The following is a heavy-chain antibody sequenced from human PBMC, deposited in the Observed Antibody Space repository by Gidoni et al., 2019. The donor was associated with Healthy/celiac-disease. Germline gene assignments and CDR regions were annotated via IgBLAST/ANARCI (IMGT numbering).Heavy chain of an antibody. Sequence: QVQLVESGGGVVQPGRSLRLSCAASGFTFSSYGMHWVRQAPGKGLEWVAVIWYDGSNKYYADSVKGRFTISRDNSKNTLYLQMNSLRAEDTAVYYCARKRTNRYPLDYWGQGTLVTVSS. D-gene: IGHD1-1*01. CDR3: ARKRTNRYPLDY. CDR1: GFTFSSYG. V-gene: IGHV3-33*01. CDR2: IWYDGSNK. J-gene: IGHJ4*02.